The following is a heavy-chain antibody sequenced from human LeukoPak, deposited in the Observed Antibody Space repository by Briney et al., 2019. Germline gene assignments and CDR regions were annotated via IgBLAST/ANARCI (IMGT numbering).Heavy chain of an antibody. J-gene: IGHJ3*02. V-gene: IGHV3-23*01. CDR1: GFTFSGFV. CDR3: ARGGYGHGFDI. CDR2: ISGSGGST. Sequence: GGSLRLSCAASGFTFSGFVISWVRQAPGKGPQWVADISGSGGSTYYADSVKGRFSVSRDNAKNTVFLQMNSLRVEDTAVYYCARGGYGHGFDIWGQGTMVTVSS. D-gene: IGHD5-12*01.